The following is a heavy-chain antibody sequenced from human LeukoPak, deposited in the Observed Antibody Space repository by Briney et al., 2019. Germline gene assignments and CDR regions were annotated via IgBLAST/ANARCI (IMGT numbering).Heavy chain of an antibody. Sequence: SETLSLTCTVSGGSISSYYLSWIRQTAGRGLEWIGRMYSSGSNYNPSLKSRVTMSIDTSTNQLSLKLSSVTAADTAVYYCARDSGTTGEVKFDPWGQGTLVTVSS. CDR2: MYSSGS. V-gene: IGHV4-4*07. D-gene: IGHD3-10*01. CDR1: GGSISSYY. CDR3: ARDSGTTGEVKFDP. J-gene: IGHJ5*02.